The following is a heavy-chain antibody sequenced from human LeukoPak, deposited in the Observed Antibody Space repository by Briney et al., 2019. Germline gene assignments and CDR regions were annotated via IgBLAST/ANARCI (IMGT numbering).Heavy chain of an antibody. Sequence: PGGSLRLSCAASGFTFSSYWMHWVRQAPGKGLVWVSRINSDGSSTSYADSVKGRFTISRDNAKNTLYLQMNSLRAEDTAVYYCANAEVVTYYYDSSGYYVDYWGQGTLVTVSS. D-gene: IGHD3-22*01. CDR2: INSDGSST. CDR1: GFTFSSYW. CDR3: ANAEVVTYYYDSSGYYVDY. V-gene: IGHV3-74*01. J-gene: IGHJ4*02.